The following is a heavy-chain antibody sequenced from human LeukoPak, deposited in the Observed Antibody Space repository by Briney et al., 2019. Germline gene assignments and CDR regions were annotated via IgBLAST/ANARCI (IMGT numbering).Heavy chain of an antibody. Sequence: GGSLGLSCAASGFTFSSYWMSWVRQAPGKGLEWVANIKQDGSEKYYVDSVKGRFTISRDNAKNSLYLQMNSLRAEDTAVYYCARDRRNYYDSSGYYDYWGQGTLVTVSS. D-gene: IGHD3-22*01. CDR2: IKQDGSEK. CDR3: ARDRRNYYDSSGYYDY. CDR1: GFTFSSYW. J-gene: IGHJ4*02. V-gene: IGHV3-7*01.